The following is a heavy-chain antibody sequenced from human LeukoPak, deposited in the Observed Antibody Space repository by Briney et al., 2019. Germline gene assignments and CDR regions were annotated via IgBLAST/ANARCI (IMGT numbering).Heavy chain of an antibody. CDR3: ARHNYDLGTLSRGWFDP. CDR2: IYYSGSA. V-gene: IGHV4-39*01. CDR1: GGSISSSTYY. J-gene: IGHJ5*02. D-gene: IGHD3-10*01. Sequence: SETLSLTCTVSGGSISSSTYYWGWIRQPPGKGLEWIGSIYYSGSAYYSPSLKSRVTISVDTSKNQFSLKLSSVTAADTAVFYCARHNYDLGTLSRGWFDPWGQGTLVTVSS.